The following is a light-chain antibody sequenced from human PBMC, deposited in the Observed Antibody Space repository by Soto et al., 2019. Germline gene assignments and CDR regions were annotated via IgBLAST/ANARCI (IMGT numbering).Light chain of an antibody. CDR2: GNS. Sequence: QSVRTQPPSVSRAPGQRVTISCTGSSSNIGAGYDVHWYQQLPGTAPKLLIYGNSNRPSGVPDRFSGSKSGTSASLAITGLQAEDEAHYYCQSYDSSLSGYVFGTGTKLTIL. CDR1: SSNIGAGYD. V-gene: IGLV1-40*01. CDR3: QSYDSSLSGYV. J-gene: IGLJ1*01.